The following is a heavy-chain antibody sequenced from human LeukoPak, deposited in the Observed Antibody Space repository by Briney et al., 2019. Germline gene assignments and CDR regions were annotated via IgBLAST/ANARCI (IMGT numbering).Heavy chain of an antibody. D-gene: IGHD2-21*02. CDR1: GFTFSDYW. V-gene: IGHV3-7*01. CDR2: INYHGNEN. Sequence: PAGGSLRLSCAASGFTFSDYWMQWVRQAPGKGLEWVANINYHGNENYHVDSVKGRFTISIDNTKISLFLQMNSLRAEDTAVYYCSRGDPDYWGQGTLVTVSS. J-gene: IGHJ4*02. CDR3: SRGDPDY.